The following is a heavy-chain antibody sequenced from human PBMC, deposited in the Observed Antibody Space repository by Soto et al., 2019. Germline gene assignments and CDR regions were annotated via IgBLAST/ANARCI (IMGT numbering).Heavy chain of an antibody. Sequence: PGGSLRLSCAASGFTFSDRYMDWVRQAPGKGLEWVGRTKNKANSYTTEYAASVKGRFTISRDYSRDSVYLQMNSLKTDDTAVYYCTIEGAYPGPDFDYWGQGTLVTVS. J-gene: IGHJ4*02. CDR3: TIEGAYPGPDFDY. CDR2: TKNKANSYTT. CDR1: GFTFSDRY. D-gene: IGHD3-16*01. V-gene: IGHV3-72*01.